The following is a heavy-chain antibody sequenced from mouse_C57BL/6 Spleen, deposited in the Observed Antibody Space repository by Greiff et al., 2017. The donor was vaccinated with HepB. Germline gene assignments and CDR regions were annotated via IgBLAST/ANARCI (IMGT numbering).Heavy chain of an antibody. V-gene: IGHV5-9-1*02. Sequence: EVMLVESGEGLVKPGGSLKLSCAASGFTFSSYAMSWVRQTPEKRLEWVAYISSGGDYIYYADTVKGRFTISRDNARNTLYLQMSSLKSEDTAMYYCTRVHYYGSSFFDVWGTGTTVTVSS. CDR3: TRVHYYGSSFFDV. CDR2: ISSGGDYI. CDR1: GFTFSSYA. D-gene: IGHD1-1*01. J-gene: IGHJ1*03.